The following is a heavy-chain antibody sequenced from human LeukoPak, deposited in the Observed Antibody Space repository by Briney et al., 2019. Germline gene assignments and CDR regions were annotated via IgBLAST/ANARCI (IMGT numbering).Heavy chain of an antibody. CDR3: ARDYTFYYDSSGSDAFDI. Sequence: SETLSLTCAVYGGSFSGYYWSWIRQPPGKGLQSIGEINHSGSTNYNPSLKSRATMSVDTSKNQFSLKLSSVTAADTAVYYCARDYTFYYDSSGSDAFDIWGQGTMVTVSS. D-gene: IGHD3-22*01. CDR2: INHSGST. V-gene: IGHV4-34*01. J-gene: IGHJ3*02. CDR1: GGSFSGYY.